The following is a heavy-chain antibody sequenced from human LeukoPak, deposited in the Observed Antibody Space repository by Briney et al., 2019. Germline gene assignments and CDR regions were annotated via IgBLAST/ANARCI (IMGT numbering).Heavy chain of an antibody. Sequence: GRSLRLSCAASGFTFCNYVMHWVRRSRGQPLRWVAFVRFDVSIRYYADSVKGRFTISRDDSKNALYLQMNSLRTENTAVYYCVKEEIYDFDIWGQGTMVTVSS. D-gene: IGHD5-24*01. J-gene: IGHJ3*02. V-gene: IGHV3-30*02. CDR1: GFTFCNYV. CDR2: VRFDVSIR. CDR3: VKEEIYDFDI.